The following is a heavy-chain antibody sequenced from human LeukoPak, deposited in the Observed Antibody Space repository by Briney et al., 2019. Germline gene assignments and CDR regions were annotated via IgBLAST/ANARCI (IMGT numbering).Heavy chain of an antibody. Sequence: GGSLRLSCAASGFTFSSYGMHWVRQAPGKGLEWVAFIRYDGSNKYYADSVKGRFTTSRDNSKNTLYLQMNSLRAEDTAVYYCARDSSSGFQGTFDIWGQGTMVTVSS. CDR1: GFTFSSYG. CDR3: ARDSSSGFQGTFDI. V-gene: IGHV3-30*02. D-gene: IGHD6-19*01. J-gene: IGHJ3*02. CDR2: IRYDGSNK.